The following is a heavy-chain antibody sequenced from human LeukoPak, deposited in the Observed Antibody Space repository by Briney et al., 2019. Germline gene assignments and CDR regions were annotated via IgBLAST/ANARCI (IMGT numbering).Heavy chain of an antibody. V-gene: IGHV1-69*13. J-gene: IGHJ5*02. CDR2: IIPIFGTT. CDR3: ARDSSGYSYGYFWFDP. CDR1: GYTFTSYY. Sequence: GASVKVSCKASGYTFTSYYMHWVRQAPGQGLEWMGGIIPIFGTTNYAQKFQGRVTITADESTSTAYMELSSLRSEDTAVYYCARDSSGYSYGYFWFDPWGQGTLVTVSS. D-gene: IGHD5-18*01.